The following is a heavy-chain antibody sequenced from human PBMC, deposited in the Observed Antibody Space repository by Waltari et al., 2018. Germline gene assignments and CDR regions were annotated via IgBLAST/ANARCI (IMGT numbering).Heavy chain of an antibody. CDR1: GFTFSTYW. V-gene: IGHV3-74*01. Sequence: EVQLVESGGGLVQPGGSLRLSCGASGFTFSTYWLYWVRQAPGKGLVWVSRINSDGTSRGYADSVKGRFTISRDNAKNTLYLQMNSLRAEDTAVYYCARDPRNLGFDPWGQGTLVTVSS. CDR2: INSDGTSR. J-gene: IGHJ5*02. D-gene: IGHD1-1*01. CDR3: ARDPRNLGFDP.